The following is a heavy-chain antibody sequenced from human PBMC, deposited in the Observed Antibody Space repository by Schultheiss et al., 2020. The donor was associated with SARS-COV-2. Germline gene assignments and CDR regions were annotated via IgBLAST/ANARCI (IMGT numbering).Heavy chain of an antibody. D-gene: IGHD2-8*01. CDR2: ISGSGGST. Sequence: GGSLRLSCAASGFTFSSYSMSWVRQAPGKGLEWVSAISGSGGSTYYADSVKGRFTISRDNSKNTLYLQMNSLRAEDTAVYYCAKDIKGDVLMVYANNWFDPWGQGTLVTVSS. V-gene: IGHV3-23*01. CDR3: AKDIKGDVLMVYANNWFDP. J-gene: IGHJ5*02. CDR1: GFTFSSYS.